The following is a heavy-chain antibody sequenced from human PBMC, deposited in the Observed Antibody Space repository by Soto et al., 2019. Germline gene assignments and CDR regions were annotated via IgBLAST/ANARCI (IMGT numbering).Heavy chain of an antibody. CDR1: GFTFSTHA. CDR3: ARDQTGITTTGGGRIDH. D-gene: IGHD1-20*01. J-gene: IGHJ4*02. CDR2: VSFDGSNK. Sequence: QVQLVESGGGVVQPGRSLRFSCAASGFTFSTHAMHWVRQAPGKGLECVAIVSFDGSNKYYADSVKGRFTISRDNSKNTLYLQMSGLTPEDTAVYYCARDQTGITTTGGGRIDHWGQGTLVTVSS. V-gene: IGHV3-30-3*01.